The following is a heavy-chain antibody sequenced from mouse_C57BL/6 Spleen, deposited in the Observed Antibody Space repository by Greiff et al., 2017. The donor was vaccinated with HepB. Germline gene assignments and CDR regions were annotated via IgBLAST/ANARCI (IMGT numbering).Heavy chain of an antibody. J-gene: IGHJ1*03. V-gene: IGHV1-80*01. Sequence: VQGVESGAELVKPGASVKISCKASGYAFSSYWMNWVKQRPGKGLEWIGQIYPGDGDTNYNGKFKGKATLTADKSSSTAYMQLSSLTSEDSAVYFCARPTTGYFDVWGTGTTVTVSS. D-gene: IGHD1-1*01. CDR3: ARPTTGYFDV. CDR1: GYAFSSYW. CDR2: IYPGDGDT.